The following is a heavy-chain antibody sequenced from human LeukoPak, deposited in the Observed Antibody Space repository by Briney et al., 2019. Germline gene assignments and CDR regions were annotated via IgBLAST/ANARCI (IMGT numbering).Heavy chain of an antibody. CDR2: IYSGGST. CDR3: ARYSSGWSEAYYFDY. D-gene: IGHD6-19*01. CDR1: GFTVSSNY. Sequence: PGGSLRLSCAASGFTVSSNYMSWVRQAPGKGLEWVSVIYSGGSTYYADSVKGRFTISRDNSKNTLYLQMNSLRAEDTAVYYCARYSSGWSEAYYFDYWGQGTLVTVSS. J-gene: IGHJ4*02. V-gene: IGHV3-53*01.